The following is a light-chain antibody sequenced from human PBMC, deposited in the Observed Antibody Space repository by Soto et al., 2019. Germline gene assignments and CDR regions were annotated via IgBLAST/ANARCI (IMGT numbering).Light chain of an antibody. CDR1: QSVSSS. CDR2: EAS. CDR3: QQHINWPLT. J-gene: IGKJ4*01. V-gene: IGKV3-11*01. Sequence: IVLTQSPGTLSLCPGEGATLSCSASQSVSSSLAWYQQKPGQAPRLLIYEASNRATGIPARFSGSGSGADFTLTISSLEPEDFALYYCQQHINWPLTFGGGTKVDIK.